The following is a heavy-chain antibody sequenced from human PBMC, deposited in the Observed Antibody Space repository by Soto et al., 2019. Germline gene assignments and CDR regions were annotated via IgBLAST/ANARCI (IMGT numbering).Heavy chain of an antibody. D-gene: IGHD1-26*01. Sequence: LRLSCAASGFSFSSYGMHWVRQAPGKGLEWVAVISHDGSYKYHGDSVKGRFTISRDNSKNTLSLQMNSLRTEDTAVYYCAKRAVSASSYGIDYWGQSTMVTVSS. V-gene: IGHV3-30*18. CDR1: GFSFSSYG. CDR2: ISHDGSYK. CDR3: AKRAVSASSYGIDY. J-gene: IGHJ4*02.